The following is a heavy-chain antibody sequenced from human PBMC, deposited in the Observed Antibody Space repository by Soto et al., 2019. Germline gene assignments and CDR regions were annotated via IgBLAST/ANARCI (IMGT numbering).Heavy chain of an antibody. CDR1: GGTFSSYA. CDR3: ARVVSPLGYCSGGSCESAEYFQH. CDR2: IIPIFGTA. V-gene: IGHV1-69*06. J-gene: IGHJ1*01. Sequence: QVQLVQSGAEVKKPGSSVKVSCKASGGTFSSYAISWVRQAPGQGLEWMGGIIPIFGTANYAQKFQGRVTITADKSTSTAYMELSSLRSEGTAVYYCARVVSPLGYCSGGSCESAEYFQHWGQGTLVTVSS. D-gene: IGHD2-15*01.